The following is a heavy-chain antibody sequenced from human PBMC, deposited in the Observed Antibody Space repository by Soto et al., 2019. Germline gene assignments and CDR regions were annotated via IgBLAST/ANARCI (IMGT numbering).Heavy chain of an antibody. D-gene: IGHD2-2*02. Sequence: PSETLSLTCTVSGGSISSGDYYWSWIRQPPGKGLEGIGYIYDSGSTYYNPSLKSRVTISVDTSKNQFSRKLSSVTAADTAVYYCARVSACSSNSCYTAIGGGYSYGLLDYWGQGTLVTVSS. CDR2: IYDSGST. V-gene: IGHV4-30-4*08. J-gene: IGHJ4*02. CDR3: ARVSACSSNSCYTAIGGGYSYGLLDY. CDR1: GGSISSGDYY.